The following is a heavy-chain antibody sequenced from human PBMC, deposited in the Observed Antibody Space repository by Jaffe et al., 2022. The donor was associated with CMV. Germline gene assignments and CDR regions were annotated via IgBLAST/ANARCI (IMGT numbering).Heavy chain of an antibody. D-gene: IGHD5-18*01. CDR2: INPNSGGT. Sequence: QVQLVQSGAEVKKPGASVKVSCKASGYTFTGYYMHWVRQAPGQGLEWMGWINPNSGGTNYAQKFQGWVTMTRDTSISTAYMELSRLRSDDTAVYYCARGAAWIQLWGNWFDPWGQGTLVTVSS. V-gene: IGHV1-2*04. CDR3: ARGAAWIQLWGNWFDP. J-gene: IGHJ5*02. CDR1: GYTFTGYY.